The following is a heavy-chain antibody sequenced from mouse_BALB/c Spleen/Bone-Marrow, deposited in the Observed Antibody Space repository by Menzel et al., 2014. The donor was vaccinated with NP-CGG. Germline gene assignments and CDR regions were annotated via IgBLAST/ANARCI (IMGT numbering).Heavy chain of an antibody. D-gene: IGHD1-1*01. CDR3: ARDADYGSSSAY. CDR1: GLTFSDFY. Sequence: EVKVVESGGGLVQPGGSLRLSCATSGLTFSDFYMEWVRQPPGKRLEWIAASRNKANDYTTEYSASVKGRFIVSRDTSQSILYLQMNALRAEDTAIYYCARDADYGSSSAYWGQGTLVTVSA. J-gene: IGHJ3*01. V-gene: IGHV7-1*02. CDR2: SRNKANDYTT.